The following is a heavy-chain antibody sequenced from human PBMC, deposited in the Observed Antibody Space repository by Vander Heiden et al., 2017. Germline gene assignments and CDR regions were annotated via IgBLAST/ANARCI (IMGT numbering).Heavy chain of an antibody. Sequence: QVHLVQSGAEVKKPGASVKVSCKASGYTFNGYHMHWVRQAPGKGLEWMGLINPKSGGTKYAQKFQGRVIMTRDTSINTAYMELSRLRSDDTAIYFCAKDRVYCSTSSCYSYYYGMDVWGQGTTVTVSS. CDR1: GYTFNGYH. J-gene: IGHJ6*02. CDR3: AKDRVYCSTSSCYSYYYGMDV. V-gene: IGHV1-2*02. CDR2: INPKSGGT. D-gene: IGHD2-2*01.